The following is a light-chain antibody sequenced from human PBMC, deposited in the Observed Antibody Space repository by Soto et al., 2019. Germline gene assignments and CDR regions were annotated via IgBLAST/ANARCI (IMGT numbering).Light chain of an antibody. V-gene: IGLV2-14*03. CDR3: SSYTTSNTRQIV. J-gene: IGLJ1*01. Sequence: QSVLTQPVYVSGSPGESISISYTGTSSDVGGYNYVSWYQHHPGKAPKLLIYDVSNRPSGISNRFSGSKSDNTASLTISGLQPEDEADYYCSSYTTSNTRQIVFGTGTKVTVL. CDR1: SSDVGGYNY. CDR2: DVS.